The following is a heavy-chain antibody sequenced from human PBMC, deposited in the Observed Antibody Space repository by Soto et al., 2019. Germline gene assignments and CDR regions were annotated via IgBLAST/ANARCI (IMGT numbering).Heavy chain of an antibody. CDR3: AKDESGSIPAYFDY. V-gene: IGHV3-30*18. CDR1: GFTFSSYG. J-gene: IGHJ4*02. Sequence: GGSLRLSCAASGFTFSSYGMHWVRQAPGKGLEWVAVISYDGSNKYYADSVKGRFTISRDNSKNTLYLQMNSLRAEDTAVYYCAKDESGSIPAYFDYWGQGTLVTVSS. D-gene: IGHD5-12*01. CDR2: ISYDGSNK.